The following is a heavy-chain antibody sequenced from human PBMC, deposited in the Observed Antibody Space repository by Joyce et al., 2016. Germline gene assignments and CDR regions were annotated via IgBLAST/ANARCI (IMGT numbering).Heavy chain of an antibody. J-gene: IGHJ4*02. Sequence: EVQLVETGGGLIQPGGSLRLSCAASGFTVSSNYMSWVRQAPGKGLEWVSIIYSGGSTYYADSVKGRFTISRDNSKNTLYLQMSSLRAEDTAVYYCAREVHGYSYGTWSQGTLVTVSS. V-gene: IGHV3-53*02. D-gene: IGHD5-18*01. CDR2: IYSGGST. CDR1: GFTVSSNY. CDR3: AREVHGYSYGT.